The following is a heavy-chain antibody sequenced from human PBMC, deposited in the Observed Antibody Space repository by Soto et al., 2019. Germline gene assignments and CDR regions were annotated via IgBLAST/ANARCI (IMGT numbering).Heavy chain of an antibody. V-gene: IGHV4-34*01. D-gene: IGHD3-16*01. CDR3: VRIRYQLPSSVLWLDP. CDR1: GGFLSESY. Sequence: SETLSLTCAVYGGFLSESYWTWIRQPPGKGLEWIGEINHVGGTNYNPSLKSRVTMSVDTSQDQFSLRLISVTAADTAMYFCVRIRYQLPSSVLWLDPWGQGTPVTVSS. CDR2: INHVGGT. J-gene: IGHJ5*02.